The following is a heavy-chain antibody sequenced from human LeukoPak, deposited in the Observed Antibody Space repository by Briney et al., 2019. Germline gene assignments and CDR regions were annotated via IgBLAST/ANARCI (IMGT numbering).Heavy chain of an antibody. CDR2: IFYTGDS. D-gene: IGHD3-3*01. CDR3: ARGTTIFGVVNHYYFDY. J-gene: IGHJ4*02. CDR1: GVSSSSSY. V-gene: IGHV4-59*08. Sequence: SETLSLTCTVSGVSSSSSYWSWIRQPPGKGLEWIGYIFYTGDSNHNPSFKSRVSISLDTSKDQISLKLSSVTAADTAVYYCARGTTIFGVVNHYYFDYWGQGTLVTVSS.